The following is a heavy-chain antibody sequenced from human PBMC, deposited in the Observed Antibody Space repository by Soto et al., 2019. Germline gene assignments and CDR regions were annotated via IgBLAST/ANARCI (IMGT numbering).Heavy chain of an antibody. CDR1: GGSISSGRYY. D-gene: IGHD6-13*01. CDR3: ARHRIAAAGPSNNWFDP. V-gene: IGHV4-34*01. CDR2: MSHSGGT. Sequence: QVQLQQWGAGLLKPSETLSLTCAVYGGSISSGRYYWSWIRQPPGMGLEWIGEMSHSGGTHFNPSLKSRVTISVDTSKNQFSLKMSSVTAADTAVYYCARHRIAAAGPSNNWFDPWGQGTLVTVSS. J-gene: IGHJ5*02.